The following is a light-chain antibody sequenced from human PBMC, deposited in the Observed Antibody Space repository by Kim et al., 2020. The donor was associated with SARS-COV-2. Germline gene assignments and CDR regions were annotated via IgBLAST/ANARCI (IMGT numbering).Light chain of an antibody. J-gene: IGKJ1*01. CDR2: DAS. Sequence: ASVGDRVTITCRASHSISNWLAWYQQKPGKAPKVLIYDASTLESGVPSRFSGSISGTEFTLTISSLQPDDFATYYCQHYNSSPWKFGQGTKVDIK. CDR1: HSISNW. CDR3: QHYNSSPWK. V-gene: IGKV1-5*01.